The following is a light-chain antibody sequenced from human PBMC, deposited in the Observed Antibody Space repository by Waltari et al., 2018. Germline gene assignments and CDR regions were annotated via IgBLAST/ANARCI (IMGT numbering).Light chain of an antibody. CDR3: AAWDATLNQWV. J-gene: IGLJ3*02. Sequence: QSVLTQPPPVSEAPRQRVTIPCSGSSSNIGHHGLNWYQQLPGKPPKLLIYYDDLVPSGVSARFSGSKSGTSASLAISGLQSADEADYYCAAWDATLNQWVFGGGTKLTVL. V-gene: IGLV1-36*01. CDR1: SSNIGHHG. CDR2: YDD.